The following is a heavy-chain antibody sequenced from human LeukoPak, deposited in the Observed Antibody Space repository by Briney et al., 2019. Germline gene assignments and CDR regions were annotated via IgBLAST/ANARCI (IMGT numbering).Heavy chain of an antibody. CDR2: ISAYNGNT. CDR3: ARDLDRLLFLEWLNPSDY. D-gene: IGHD3-3*01. J-gene: IGHJ4*02. Sequence: GSSVKVSCKASGYTFTSYGISWVRQSPGQGLEWMGWISAYNGNTNYAQKLQGRVTMTTDTSTSTAYMELRSLRSDDTAVYYCARDLDRLLFLEWLNPSDYWGQGTLVTVSS. V-gene: IGHV1-18*01. CDR1: GYTFTSYG.